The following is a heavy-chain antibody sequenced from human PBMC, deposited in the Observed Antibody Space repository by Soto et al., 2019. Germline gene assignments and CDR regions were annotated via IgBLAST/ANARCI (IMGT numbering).Heavy chain of an antibody. J-gene: IGHJ4*02. CDR2: IIPIFGTA. CDR3: ARAGTGMATTKYYFDY. D-gene: IGHD1-1*01. CDR1: GGTFSSYA. V-gene: IGHV1-69*13. Sequence: ASVKVSCKASGGTFSSYAISWVRQAPGQGLEWMGGIIPIFGTANYAQKFQGRVTITADESTSTAYMELSSLRSEDTAVYYCARAGTGMATTKYYFDYWGQGTLVTVYS.